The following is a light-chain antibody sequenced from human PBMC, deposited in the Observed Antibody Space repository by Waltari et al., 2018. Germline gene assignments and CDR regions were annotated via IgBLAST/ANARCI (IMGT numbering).Light chain of an antibody. CDR3: QVWDGSTDVV. CDR1: NIGSKS. CDR2: DDS. Sequence: SYVLTQPPSVSVAPGQTARVTCGGNNIGSKSVHWYQQRPGQAPILVLYDDSDRPSGIPDRFSGSNSGNTATLTISRVEAGDEADYYCQVWDGSTDVVFGGGT. V-gene: IGLV3-21*02. J-gene: IGLJ2*01.